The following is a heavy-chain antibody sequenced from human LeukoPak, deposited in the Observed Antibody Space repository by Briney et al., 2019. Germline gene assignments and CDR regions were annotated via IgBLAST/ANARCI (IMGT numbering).Heavy chain of an antibody. Sequence: PGGSLRLSCAASGFTFDDYAMHWVRQAPGKGLEWVSGISGSGGDTYFADSVRGRFTISRDNSKNTVFLQMDSLRADDTAVYYCAKTIDGYSSGRYPGWPIDYWGQGTLVTVSS. CDR3: AKTIDGYSSGRYPGWPIDY. D-gene: IGHD6-19*01. CDR2: ISGSGGDT. V-gene: IGHV3-23*01. CDR1: GFTFDDYA. J-gene: IGHJ4*02.